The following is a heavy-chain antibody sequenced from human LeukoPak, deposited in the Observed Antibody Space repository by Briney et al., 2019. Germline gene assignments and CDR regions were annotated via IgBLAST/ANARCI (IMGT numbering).Heavy chain of an antibody. V-gene: IGHV1-2*02. J-gene: IGHJ5*02. CDR1: GNSLIDYY. Sequence: ASVKVSCKASGNSLIDYYIYWVRQAPEQGFEWMGWINPDSGGTEYAHKFQGRVTLTRDTSIDTVYMELRNLRSDDTAVYFCAKDGDGYNAWFDPWGQGTQVIVSS. CDR3: AKDGDGYNAWFDP. D-gene: IGHD5-24*01. CDR2: INPDSGGT.